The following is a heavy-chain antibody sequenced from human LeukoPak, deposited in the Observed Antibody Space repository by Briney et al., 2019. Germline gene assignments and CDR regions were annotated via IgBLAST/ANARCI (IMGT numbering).Heavy chain of an antibody. Sequence: QPGGSLRLSCAASGFTFSSYWMHWVRHAPGKGLVWVSRINSDGSSTSYADSVKGRFTISRDNAKNTLYLQMNSLRAEDTAVYYCARVVPAANPIDYWGQGTLVTVSS. J-gene: IGHJ4*02. CDR2: INSDGSST. CDR1: GFTFSSYW. D-gene: IGHD2-2*01. V-gene: IGHV3-74*01. CDR3: ARVVPAANPIDY.